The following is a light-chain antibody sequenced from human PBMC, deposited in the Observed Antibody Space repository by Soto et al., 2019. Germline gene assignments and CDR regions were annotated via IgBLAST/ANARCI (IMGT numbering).Light chain of an antibody. V-gene: IGKV1-27*01. Sequence: MSQCPSSLYKNVGDRVTITCRASQGISNYLAWYQQKPGKVPKLLIYAASTLQSGVPSRFSGSGSGTDFTLTISSLQPEDVATYYCQKYNSAPLTFGQGTKVDIK. J-gene: IGKJ1*01. CDR3: QKYNSAPLT. CDR2: AAS. CDR1: QGISNY.